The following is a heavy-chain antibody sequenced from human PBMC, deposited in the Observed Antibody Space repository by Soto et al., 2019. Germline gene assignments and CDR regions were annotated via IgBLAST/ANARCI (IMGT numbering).Heavy chain of an antibody. Sequence: ASVKVSCKASGYTFTSYDINWVRQATGQGLEWMGWMNPNSGNTGYAQKFQGRVTMTRNTSISTAYMELSSLRSEDTAVYYCARGRGSSWPIDYWGKGTLVTVSS. CDR2: MNPNSGNT. V-gene: IGHV1-8*01. D-gene: IGHD6-13*01. CDR3: ARGRGSSWPIDY. J-gene: IGHJ4*02. CDR1: GYTFTSYD.